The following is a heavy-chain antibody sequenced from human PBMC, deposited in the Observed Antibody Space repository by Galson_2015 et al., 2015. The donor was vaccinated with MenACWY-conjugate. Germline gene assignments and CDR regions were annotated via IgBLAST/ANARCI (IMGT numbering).Heavy chain of an antibody. CDR3: ARDHYDSSGYLYWYFDL. CDR2: IYSGGST. J-gene: IGHJ2*01. Sequence: SLRLSCAASGFTVSSNYMSWVRQAPGKGLEWVSVIYSGGSTYYADSVKGRFTISRHNSKNTLYLQMNSLRAEDTAVYYCARDHYDSSGYLYWYFDLWGRGTLVTVSS. V-gene: IGHV3-53*04. CDR1: GFTVSSNY. D-gene: IGHD3-22*01.